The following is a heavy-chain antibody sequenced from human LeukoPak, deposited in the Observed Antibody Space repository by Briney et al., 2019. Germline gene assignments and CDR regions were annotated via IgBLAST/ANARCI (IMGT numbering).Heavy chain of an antibody. CDR2: INGRGNYI. V-gene: IGHV3-21*01. CDR3: AREDGVVGATSAFDI. CDR1: GFTFSTYN. D-gene: IGHD1-26*01. Sequence: PGGSLRLSCAASGFTFSTYNMNWVRQAPGKGLDWVSSINGRGNYIYYADSMKGRFTISRDNAKNSLYLQMNSLRDDDTAVYYCAREDGVVGATSAFDIWGQGTMVTVSS. J-gene: IGHJ3*02.